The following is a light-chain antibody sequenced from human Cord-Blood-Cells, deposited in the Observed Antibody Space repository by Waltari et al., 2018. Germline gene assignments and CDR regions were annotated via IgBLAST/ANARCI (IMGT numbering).Light chain of an antibody. Sequence: SALTQPASVSGSPGQSITLSCTGTTSDVGGYNYVSWYQQHPGKAPKLMIYDVSKRPSGVSKRFSGSKSGNTASLTISGLQAEDEADYYCSSYTSSSTRVFGGGTKLTVL. J-gene: IGLJ3*02. CDR3: SSYTSSSTRV. V-gene: IGLV2-14*01. CDR2: DVS. CDR1: TSDVGGYNY.